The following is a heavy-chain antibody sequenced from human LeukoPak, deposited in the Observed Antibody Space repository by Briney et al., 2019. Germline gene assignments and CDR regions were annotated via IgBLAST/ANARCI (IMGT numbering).Heavy chain of an antibody. CDR2: ISSSSSTI. D-gene: IGHD3-3*01. Sequence: GGSLRLSCAASGFTFSSYSMNWVRQAAGKGLEWVSYISSSSSTIYYADSVKGRFTSSRDNAKNSLYLQMNSLRAEDTAVYYCASDTRSGYDFWSGYSSYMDVWGKGTTVTVSS. CDR1: GFTFSSYS. CDR3: ASDTRSGYDFWSGYSSYMDV. J-gene: IGHJ6*03. V-gene: IGHV3-48*04.